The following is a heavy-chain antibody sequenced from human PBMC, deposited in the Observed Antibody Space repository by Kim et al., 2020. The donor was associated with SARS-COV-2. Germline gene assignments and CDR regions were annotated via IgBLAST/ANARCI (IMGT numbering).Heavy chain of an antibody. CDR2: INHSGST. CDR3: ARGWRRKPGS. J-gene: IGHJ5*02. V-gene: IGHV4-34*01. D-gene: IGHD5-12*01. Sequence: SETLSLTCAVYGGSFSGYYWSWIRQPPGKGLEWIGEINHSGSTNYNPSPKSRVTMSVDTSKNQFSLELSSVTAADTAVYYCARGWRRKPGSWGQGTLVTVSS. CDR1: GGSFSGYY.